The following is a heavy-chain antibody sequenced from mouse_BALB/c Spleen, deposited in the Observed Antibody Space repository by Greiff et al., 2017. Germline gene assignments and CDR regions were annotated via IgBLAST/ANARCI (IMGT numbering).Heavy chain of an antibody. CDR3: ARQGSGPAWFAY. Sequence: EVQRVESGGDLVKPGGSLKLSCAASGFTFSSYGMSWVRQTPDKRLEWVATISSGGSYTYYPDTVKGRFTISRDNAKNTLYLQMSSLKSEDTAMYYCARQGSGPAWFAYWGQGTLVTVSA. D-gene: IGHD3-1*01. J-gene: IGHJ3*01. CDR1: GFTFSSYG. V-gene: IGHV5-6*01. CDR2: ISSGGSYT.